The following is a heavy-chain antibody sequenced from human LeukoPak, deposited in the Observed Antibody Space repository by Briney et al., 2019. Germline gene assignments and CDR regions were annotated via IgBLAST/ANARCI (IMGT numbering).Heavy chain of an antibody. CDR1: GFTFSSYA. V-gene: IGHV3-30*04. D-gene: IGHD3-9*01. Sequence: QAGGSLRLSCAASGFTFSSYAMHWVRQAPGKGLEWVAVISYDGSNKYYADSVKGRFTISRDNSKNTLYLQMNSLRAEDTAVYYCARQYDILTGYGAGFDYWGQGTLVTVSS. CDR2: ISYDGSNK. J-gene: IGHJ4*02. CDR3: ARQYDILTGYGAGFDY.